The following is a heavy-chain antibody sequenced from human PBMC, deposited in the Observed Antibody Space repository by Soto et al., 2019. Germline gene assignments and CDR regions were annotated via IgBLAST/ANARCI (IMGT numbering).Heavy chain of an antibody. CDR2: IYYSGST. V-gene: IGHV4-39*01. D-gene: IGHD1-26*01. CDR1: GGSISSSSYY. CDR3: ARVQGSVGATTIGY. J-gene: IGHJ4*02. Sequence: SETLSLTCTVSGGSISSSSYYWGWIRQPPGKGLEWIGSIYYSGSTYYNPSLKSRVTISVDTSKNQFSLKLSSVTAADTAVYYCARVQGSVGATTIGYWGQGTLVTVSS.